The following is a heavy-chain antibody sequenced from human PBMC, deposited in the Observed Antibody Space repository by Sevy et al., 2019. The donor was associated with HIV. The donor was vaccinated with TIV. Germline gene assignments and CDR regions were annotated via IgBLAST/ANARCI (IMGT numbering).Heavy chain of an antibody. J-gene: IGHJ3*02. CDR3: AKDRIWELGDAFDI. CDR2: LSGNGGST. CDR1: GFTFSSYA. D-gene: IGHD1-7*01. V-gene: IGHV3-23*01. Sequence: GGSLRLSCAASGFTFSSYAMSWVRPAPGKGLEWVSGLSGNGGSTNYADSVKGRFALSRDNSKNTLYLQMNNLRAEDTAIYFCAKDRIWELGDAFDIWGQGTMVTVSS.